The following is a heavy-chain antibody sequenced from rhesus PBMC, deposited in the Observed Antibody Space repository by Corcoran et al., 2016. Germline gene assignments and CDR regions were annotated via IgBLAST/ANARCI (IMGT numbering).Heavy chain of an antibody. CDR3: ARSGVPATVY. CDR2: LGGSGGSA. D-gene: IGHD3-34*01. V-gene: IGHV4-165*02. Sequence: QVQLQESGPGLVKPSETRSLICVVSGDSISDNYWNWIRQAPGRGLEGIGYLGGSGGSASYSPSLQRRVTLSTDASNIQCSLGLSPVTAADTAVYFGARSGVPATVYWGQGVLVTVSS. CDR1: GDSISDNY. J-gene: IGHJ4*01.